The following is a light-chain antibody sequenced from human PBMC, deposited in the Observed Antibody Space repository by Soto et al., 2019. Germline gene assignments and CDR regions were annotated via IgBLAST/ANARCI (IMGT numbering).Light chain of an antibody. CDR2: LNSDGSH. V-gene: IGLV4-69*01. J-gene: IGLJ3*02. CDR3: QTWGTGIQV. Sequence: QPVLTQSPSASASLGASVKLTCTLSSEHSRYAIAWHQQQPEKGPRYLMKLNSDGSHSKGDGIPDRFSGSSSGAERYLTISSLQSEDEADYYCQTWGTGIQVFGGGTKLTVL. CDR1: SEHSRYA.